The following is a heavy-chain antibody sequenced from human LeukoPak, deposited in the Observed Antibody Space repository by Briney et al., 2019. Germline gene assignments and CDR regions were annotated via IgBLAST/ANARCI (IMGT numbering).Heavy chain of an antibody. CDR3: ARGRKLDTYYYYYYMDV. V-gene: IGHV4-38-2*02. CDR2: ISHSGST. D-gene: IGHD6-6*01. Sequence: SETLSLTCTVSGYSISSGYYWGWIRQPPGRGLEWIGSISHSGSTYYNPSLKSRVTVSVDTSKNQFSLKLSSVTAADTAVYYCARGRKLDTYYYYYYMDVWGKGTTVTVSS. CDR1: GYSISSGYY. J-gene: IGHJ6*03.